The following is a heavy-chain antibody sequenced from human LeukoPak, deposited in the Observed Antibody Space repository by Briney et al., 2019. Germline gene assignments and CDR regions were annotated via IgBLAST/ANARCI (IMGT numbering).Heavy chain of an antibody. CDR2: IYYSGST. V-gene: IGHV4-59*08. Sequence: PSETLSLTCTVSGGSISSYYWSWIRQPPGKGLEWIGYIYYSGSTNYNPSLKSRVTISVDTSKNQFSLKLSSVTAADTAVYYCARHPDYYDSSGPFDPWGQGTLVTVSS. CDR3: ARHPDYYDSSGPFDP. J-gene: IGHJ5*02. D-gene: IGHD3-22*01. CDR1: GGSISSYY.